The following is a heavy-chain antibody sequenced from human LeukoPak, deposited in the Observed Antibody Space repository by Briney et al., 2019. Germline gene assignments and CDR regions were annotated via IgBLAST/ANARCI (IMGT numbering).Heavy chain of an antibody. D-gene: IGHD4-23*01. Sequence: ASVKVSCKASGYTFTSYYMHWVRQAPGQGLEWMGIINPSGGSTSYAQKFQGRVTMTTDTSTTTAYMELRSLRSDDTAVYYCAISERPTVAPLDFWGQGTLVIVSS. V-gene: IGHV1-46*01. CDR1: GYTFTSYY. J-gene: IGHJ4*02. CDR3: AISERPTVAPLDF. CDR2: INPSGGST.